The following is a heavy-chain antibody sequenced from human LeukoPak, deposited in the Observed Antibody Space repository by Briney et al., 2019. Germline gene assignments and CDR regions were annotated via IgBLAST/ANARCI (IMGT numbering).Heavy chain of an antibody. Sequence: GGSLRLSCAASGFTFSRYSMHWVRQAPGKGLEWVSYIRSSSTIYYADSVKGRFTISRDNAENSLYLQMNSLRDEDTAVYYCARDNHYAFDIWGQGTMVSVSS. CDR1: GFTFSRYS. CDR3: ARDNHYAFDI. CDR2: IRSSSTI. J-gene: IGHJ3*02. V-gene: IGHV3-48*02.